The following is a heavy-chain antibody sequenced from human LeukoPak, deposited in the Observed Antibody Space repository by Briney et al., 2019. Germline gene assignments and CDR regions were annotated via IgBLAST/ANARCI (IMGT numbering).Heavy chain of an antibody. V-gene: IGHV3-15*01. J-gene: IGHJ4*02. CDR2: IQSKADGGAA. D-gene: IGHD5-24*01. CDR1: GFTFSNAW. Sequence: GGSLRLSCAASGFTFSNAWMSWVRQAPGKGLEWVGRIQSKADGGAADYAAPVKGKFTISRDDPKNTVYLQMNSLKTEDTAVYYCVTDYLQGGMATIRVNYWGQGTLVTVSS. CDR3: VTDYLQGGMATIRVNY.